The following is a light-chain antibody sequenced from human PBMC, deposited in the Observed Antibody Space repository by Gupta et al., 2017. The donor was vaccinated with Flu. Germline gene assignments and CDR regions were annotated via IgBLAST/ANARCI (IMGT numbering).Light chain of an antibody. J-gene: IGKJ4*01. CDR2: WAS. V-gene: IGKV4-1*01. CDR3: QQYYRSPLT. CDR1: RSLLSSSNNRNY. Sequence: LGERATINCKSSRSLLSSSNNRNYLAWYQHRPGQSPKLLIYWASTRESGVPDRFSGSGSGTEFTLTITSLQAEDVALYYCQQYYRSPLTFGGGTRVEIK.